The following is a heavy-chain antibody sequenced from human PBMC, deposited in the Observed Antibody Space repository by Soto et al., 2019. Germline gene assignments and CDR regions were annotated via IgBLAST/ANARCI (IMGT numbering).Heavy chain of an antibody. D-gene: IGHD5-18*01. CDR3: ASESRGYNYGYESGWFDP. Sequence: QVQLVESGGGVVQPGRSLRLSCAASGFTFSSYGMHWVRQAPGKGLEWVAVIWYDGSNKYYADSVKGRFTISRHNSKHTLYLQMHSLRAEATAVYYCASESRGYNYGYESGWFDPWGQGTLVTVSS. CDR1: GFTFSSYG. CDR2: IWYDGSNK. V-gene: IGHV3-33*01. J-gene: IGHJ5*02.